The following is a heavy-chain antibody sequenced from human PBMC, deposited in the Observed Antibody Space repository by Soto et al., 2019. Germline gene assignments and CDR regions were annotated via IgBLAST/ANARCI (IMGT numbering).Heavy chain of an antibody. CDR1: GGSISSGGYY. J-gene: IGHJ5*02. Sequence: QVQLQESGPGLVKPSQTLSLTCTVSGGSISSGGYYWSWIRQHPGKGLEWIGYIYYSGSTYYNPSXXRXXTISVDTSKNLFSLKLSPVTAADTAVYYCARSVTPWGQGTLVTVSS. CDR3: ARSVTP. V-gene: IGHV4-31*03. D-gene: IGHD3-10*01. CDR2: IYYSGST.